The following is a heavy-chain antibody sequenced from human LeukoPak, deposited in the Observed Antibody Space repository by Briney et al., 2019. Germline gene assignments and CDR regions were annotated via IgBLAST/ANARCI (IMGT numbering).Heavy chain of an antibody. D-gene: IGHD3-3*01. CDR1: GYTFTGYY. CDR3: ARERLRFLEWLFNTRNWFDP. Sequence: GASVKVSCKASGYTFTGYYMHWVRQAPGQGLEWMGWINPNSGGTNYAQKFQGRVTMTRDTSTSTVYMELSSLRSEDTAVYYCARERLRFLEWLFNTRNWFDPWGQGTLVTVSS. CDR2: INPNSGGT. J-gene: IGHJ5*02. V-gene: IGHV1-2*02.